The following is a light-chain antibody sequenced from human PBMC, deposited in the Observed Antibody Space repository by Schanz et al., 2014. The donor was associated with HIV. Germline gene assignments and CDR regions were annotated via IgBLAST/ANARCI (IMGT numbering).Light chain of an antibody. CDR3: QQYNTNSYT. Sequence: DIQMTQSPSSLSASVGDRVTITCRASQSISSYLNWYQQKPGKAPKLLIYGASTLQSGVPSRFSGSGYGTDFTLTITSLQPDDFATYYCQQYNTNSYTFGPGTKLDLK. J-gene: IGKJ2*01. CDR2: GAS. CDR1: QSISSY. V-gene: IGKV1-39*01.